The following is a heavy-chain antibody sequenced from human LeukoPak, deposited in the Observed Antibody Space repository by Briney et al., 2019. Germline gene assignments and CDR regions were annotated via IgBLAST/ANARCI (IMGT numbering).Heavy chain of an antibody. CDR2: LDGSGGST. V-gene: IGHV3-23*01. Sequence: GGSLRLSCAASGFTFSSYAMSWVRQAPGKGLEWVSALDGSGGSTYYADSVKGRFTISRDNSKNTLYLQMNGLRAEETAVYYCAKDLRVGYGESFYYYYGMDVWGQGTTVTVSS. J-gene: IGHJ6*02. D-gene: IGHD4-17*01. CDR1: GFTFSSYA. CDR3: AKDLRVGYGESFYYYYGMDV.